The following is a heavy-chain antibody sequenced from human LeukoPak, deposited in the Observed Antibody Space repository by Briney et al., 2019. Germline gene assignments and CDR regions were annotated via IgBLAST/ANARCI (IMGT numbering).Heavy chain of an antibody. CDR1: GGSITSYY. Sequence: SSETLSLTCSVSGGSITSYYWSWIRQSPGKGLEWIGHVSDGGSTNYSPSLKGRVSISVDTSKNQFSLKLSSVTAADTAVYYCARLITGTTTAFDIWGQGTMVTVSS. V-gene: IGHV4-59*12. CDR3: ARLITGTTTAFDI. J-gene: IGHJ3*02. CDR2: VSDGGST. D-gene: IGHD1-7*01.